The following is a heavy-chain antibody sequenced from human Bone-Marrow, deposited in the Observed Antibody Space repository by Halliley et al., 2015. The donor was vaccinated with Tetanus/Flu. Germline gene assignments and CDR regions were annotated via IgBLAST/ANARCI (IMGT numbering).Heavy chain of an antibody. CDR1: GDSISSGGYY. J-gene: IGHJ5*02. CDR2: FYYGGNT. Sequence: LRLSCVVSGDSISSGGYYWSWLRQPPGKAPEWIGYFYYGGNTYYNPSLESRTSISVDASKNLFSLNLTSVTAADTAVYYCARDKGTSRVGWFDPWGQGVLVAVSS. D-gene: IGHD2-2*01. CDR3: ARDKGTSRVGWFDP. V-gene: IGHV4-30-4*01.